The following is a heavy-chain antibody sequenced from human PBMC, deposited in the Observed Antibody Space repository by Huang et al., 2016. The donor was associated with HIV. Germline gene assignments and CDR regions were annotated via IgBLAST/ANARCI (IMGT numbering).Heavy chain of an antibody. D-gene: IGHD1-26*01. CDR1: GGTFSSYV. CDR3: ATGPRGSGSFN. CDR2: ITPIFDKT. Sequence: QVQLVQSGAEVKKPGSSVKVSCKASGGTFSSYVISWVRQAPGQGLGGMGRITPIFDKTNYAQKFQGRVTIIADESTRTAYMEMSSLRPEDTATYYCATGPRGSGSFNWGQGTLVSVSS. V-gene: IGHV1-69*18. J-gene: IGHJ4*02.